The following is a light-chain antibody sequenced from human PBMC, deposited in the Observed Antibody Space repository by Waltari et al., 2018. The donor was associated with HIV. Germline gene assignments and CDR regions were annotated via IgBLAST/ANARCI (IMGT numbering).Light chain of an antibody. CDR3: QTWRTGLQV. V-gene: IGLV4-69*02. CDR2: LNRDGRH. CDR1: SGHNNYV. J-gene: IGLJ3*02. Sequence: QVVLTQPPSASASLGASVRLTCTLSSGHNNYVIAWHQQQPEKGPRFLMKLNRDGRHSKGAGVPDRFSGSSSGAERYLIISSLQSEDAADYFCQTWRTGLQVFGGGTRLTVL.